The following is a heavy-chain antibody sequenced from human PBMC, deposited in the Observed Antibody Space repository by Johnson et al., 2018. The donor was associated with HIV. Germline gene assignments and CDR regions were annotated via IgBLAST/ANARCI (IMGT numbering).Heavy chain of an antibody. CDR1: GITVGTNY. D-gene: IGHD3-9*01. J-gene: IGHJ3*01. CDR3: ARDGRDLVTRGSFDV. CDR2: IFSVGDV. Sequence: VQLVESGGGLVQPGGSLRLPCAASGITVGTNYMSWVRQAPGKGLEWVSVIFSVGDVYYADSVKGRFTNSRDNSKNMVYLQMNSLRPEATAVYYCARDGRDLVTRGSFDVWGQGTVVTVSA. V-gene: IGHV3-66*02.